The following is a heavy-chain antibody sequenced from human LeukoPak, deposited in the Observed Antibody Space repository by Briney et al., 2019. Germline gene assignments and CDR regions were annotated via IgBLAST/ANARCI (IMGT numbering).Heavy chain of an antibody. V-gene: IGHV1-18*01. J-gene: IGHJ6*03. D-gene: IGHD3-10*01. CDR3: STGGGAPTAYYYYMDV. Sequence: GASVKVSCKASGYTFTSYGISWVRQAPGQGLEWMGWISAYNGNTNYAQKLQGRVTMTTDTSTSTAYMELRSLRSDDTAVYYCSTGGGAPTAYYYYMDVWGKGTTVTVSS. CDR2: ISAYNGNT. CDR1: GYTFTSYG.